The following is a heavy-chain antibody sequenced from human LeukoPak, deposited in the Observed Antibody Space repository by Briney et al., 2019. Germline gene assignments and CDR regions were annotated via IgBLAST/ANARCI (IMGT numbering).Heavy chain of an antibody. V-gene: IGHV4-34*01. D-gene: IGHD5-18*01. CDR2: INHSGST. J-gene: IGHJ6*03. CDR3: ARGGYSYGHYYYYYYMDV. Sequence: SETLSLTCAVYGGSFSGYYWSWIRQPPGKWLEWIGEINHSGSTNSNPSLKSRVTISVDTSKNQFSLKLSSVTAADTAVYYCARGGYSYGHYYYYYYMDVWGKGTTVTVSS. CDR1: GGSFSGYY.